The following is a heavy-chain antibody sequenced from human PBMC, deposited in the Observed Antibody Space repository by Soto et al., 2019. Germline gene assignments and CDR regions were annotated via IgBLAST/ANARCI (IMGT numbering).Heavy chain of an antibody. CDR1: GGSISSGGYY. Sequence: QVQLQESGPGLVKPSQTLSLTCTVSGGSISSGGYYWSWIRQHPGKGLEWIGYIYYSGSNYYNPSLKGRFTISVDTSKNQFSLKLSSVTAADTAVYYCARLAVDTAMDNYYYGMDVWGQGTTVTVSS. V-gene: IGHV4-31*03. CDR3: ARLAVDTAMDNYYYGMDV. J-gene: IGHJ6*02. CDR2: IYYSGSN. D-gene: IGHD5-18*01.